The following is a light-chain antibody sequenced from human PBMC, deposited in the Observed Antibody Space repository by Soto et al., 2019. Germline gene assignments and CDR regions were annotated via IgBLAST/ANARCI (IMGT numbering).Light chain of an antibody. J-gene: IGKJ1*01. CDR2: TAS. V-gene: IGKV1-5*03. Sequence: DIQMTQSPSTLSASVGDRVTITCRASQSISRWVAWYQQKPGKAPNLLIYTASTLASGLPLRFSGGGSGTELTVTISSLQPDEFAPYCCQQNNSYSVTFGQGTKLEI. CDR3: QQNNSYSVT. CDR1: QSISRW.